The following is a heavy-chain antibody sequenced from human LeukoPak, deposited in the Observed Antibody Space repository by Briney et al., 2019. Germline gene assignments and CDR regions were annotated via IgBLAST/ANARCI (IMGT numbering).Heavy chain of an antibody. CDR3: ASASSGWYWFDP. J-gene: IGHJ5*02. D-gene: IGHD6-19*01. CDR2: IDYSGST. V-gene: IGHV4-59*12. CDR1: GGSISTYY. Sequence: PSETLSLTCSVSGGSISTYYWSWIRQPPGKGLEWIGYIDYSGSTNYNPSLKSRVSISVDTSKNQFSLKLSSVTAADTAVYYCASASSGWYWFDPWGQGTLVTVSS.